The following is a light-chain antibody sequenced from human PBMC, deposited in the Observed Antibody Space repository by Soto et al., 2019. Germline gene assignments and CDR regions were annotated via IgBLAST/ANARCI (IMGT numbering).Light chain of an antibody. CDR1: SSNIGNNY. CDR2: END. CDR3: GSWDNSLNGGV. J-gene: IGLJ1*01. Sequence: QSVLTQPPSVSAAPGQKVTISCSGSSSNIGNNYVSWFQQLPGTAPKLLIYENDKRPSGIPDRFSGSKSGTSATLGITGLQTGDEADYYCGSWDNSLNGGVFGTGTKVTVL. V-gene: IGLV1-51*02.